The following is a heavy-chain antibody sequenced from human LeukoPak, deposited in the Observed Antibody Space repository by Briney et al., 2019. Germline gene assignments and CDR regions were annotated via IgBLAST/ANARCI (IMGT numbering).Heavy chain of an antibody. Sequence: PGGSLRLSCAASGFTFSSYGMHWVRRAPGKGLEWVAVISYDGSNKYYADSVKGRFTISRDNSKNTLYLQMNSLRAEDTAVYYCANNLRYFDWSSPDDAFDIWGQGTMVTVSS. CDR3: ANNLRYFDWSSPDDAFDI. V-gene: IGHV3-30*18. J-gene: IGHJ3*02. D-gene: IGHD3-9*01. CDR1: GFTFSSYG. CDR2: ISYDGSNK.